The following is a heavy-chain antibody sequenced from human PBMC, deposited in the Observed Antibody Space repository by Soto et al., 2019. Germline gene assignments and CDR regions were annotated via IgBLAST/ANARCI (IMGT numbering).Heavy chain of an antibody. V-gene: IGHV1-46*01. J-gene: IGHJ6*02. CDR3: ASTLVVPAAPPRSYYYYGMDV. CDR1: GYTFTSYY. CDR2: INPSGGST. D-gene: IGHD2-2*01. Sequence: PSVKVSCKASGYTFTSYYMHWVRQAPGQGLEWMGIINPSGGSTSYAQKFQGRVTMTRDTSTSTVYMELSSLRSEDTAVYYCASTLVVPAAPPRSYYYYGMDVWGQGTTVTVSS.